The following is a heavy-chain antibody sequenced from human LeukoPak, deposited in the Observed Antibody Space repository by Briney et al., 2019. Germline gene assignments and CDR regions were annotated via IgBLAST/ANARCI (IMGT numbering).Heavy chain of an antibody. J-gene: IGHJ4*02. V-gene: IGHV3-33*06. CDR3: AKGLGYSYGSNFDY. CDR2: IWYDGSNK. Sequence: PGGSLRLSCAASGFTFSSYGMHWVRQAPGKGLEWVAVIWYDGSNKYYADSVKGRFTISRDNSKNTLYLQMNSLRAEDTAVYYCAKGLGYSYGSNFDYWGQGTLVTVFS. D-gene: IGHD5-18*01. CDR1: GFTFSSYG.